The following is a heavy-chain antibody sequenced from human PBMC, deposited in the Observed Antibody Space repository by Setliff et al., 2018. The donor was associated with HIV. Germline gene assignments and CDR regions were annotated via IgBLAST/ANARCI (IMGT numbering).Heavy chain of an antibody. CDR1: GGPITDYY. J-gene: IGHJ4*02. V-gene: IGHV4-4*09. D-gene: IGHD2-15*01. Sequence: SETLSLTCTVSGGPITDYYWSWVRQPPGKGLEWIGYNYSSGTNSYNHSLKNRVSMSLYTSKKQFSPRLTSVTAADTAVYYCARHESLWFQELLWAYFDFWGQGMLVTVSS. CDR2: NYSSGTN. CDR3: ARHESLWFQELLWAYFDF.